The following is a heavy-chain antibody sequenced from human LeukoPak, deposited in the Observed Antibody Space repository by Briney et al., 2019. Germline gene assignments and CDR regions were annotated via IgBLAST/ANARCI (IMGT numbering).Heavy chain of an antibody. Sequence: GGSLRLSCAASGFTFSSYDMHWVRQATGKGLEWVSAINTAGNTYFPGSVKGRFTISRENAENSLYLQMNSLGAGDTAVYYCARDLIVGGNHDAFDIWGQGTMVTVSS. CDR2: INTAGNT. CDR1: GFTFSSYD. V-gene: IGHV3-13*04. J-gene: IGHJ3*02. D-gene: IGHD1-26*01. CDR3: ARDLIVGGNHDAFDI.